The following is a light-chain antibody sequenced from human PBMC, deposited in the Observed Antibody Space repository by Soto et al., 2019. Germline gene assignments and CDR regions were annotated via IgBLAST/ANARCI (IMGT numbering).Light chain of an antibody. CDR3: QQYGSSPPYT. CDR2: GSS. J-gene: IGKJ2*01. CDR1: ETVSNNY. Sequence: EVVLTQSPGPLSLSPGERATLSGRASETVSNNYLAWYRQKPGQAPRLLIFGSSDRAAGIPHGFSGSGSGTDYTLTISILEPEDFEVYYCQQYGSSPPYTLGQGTKLEMK. V-gene: IGKV3-20*01.